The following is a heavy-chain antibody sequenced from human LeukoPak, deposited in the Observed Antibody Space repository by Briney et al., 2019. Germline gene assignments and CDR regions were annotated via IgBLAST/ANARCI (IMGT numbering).Heavy chain of an antibody. Sequence: ASVKVSCRASGGTFSSYAISWVRQAPGQGLEWMGGIIPIFGTANYAQKFQGRVTITADKSTSTAYMELSSLRSEDTAVYYCARSQQDNWFDPWGQGTLVTVSS. J-gene: IGHJ5*02. V-gene: IGHV1-69*06. CDR1: GGTFSSYA. D-gene: IGHD6-13*01. CDR2: IIPIFGTA. CDR3: ARSQQDNWFDP.